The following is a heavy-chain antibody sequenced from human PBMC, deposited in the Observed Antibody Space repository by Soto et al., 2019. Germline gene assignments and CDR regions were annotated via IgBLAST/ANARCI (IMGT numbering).Heavy chain of an antibody. V-gene: IGHV1-69*01. CDR1: GGTFSSYA. Sequence: QVQLVQSGAEVKKPGSSVKVSCKASGGTFSSYAISWVRQAPGQGREWMGGIIPIFGTANYAQKFQGRVTITADESTSTAYMELSSLRSEDTAVYYCARPDSPGYDSSSSYYYYGMDVWGQGTTVTVSS. CDR2: IIPIFGTA. J-gene: IGHJ6*02. CDR3: ARPDSPGYDSSSSYYYYGMDV. D-gene: IGHD6-6*01.